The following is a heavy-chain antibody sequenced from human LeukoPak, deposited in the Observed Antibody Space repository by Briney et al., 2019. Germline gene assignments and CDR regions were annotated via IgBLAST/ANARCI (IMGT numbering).Heavy chain of an antibody. V-gene: IGHV3-30-3*01. J-gene: IGHJ4*02. CDR3: ARDLSSMVVVITSLGY. CDR2: ISYDGSNK. CDR1: GFTFSSYA. D-gene: IGHD3-22*01. Sequence: GRSLRLSCAASGFTFSSYAMHWVRQAPGKGLEWVAVISYDGSNKYYADSVKGRFTISRDNSKNTLYLQMNSLRAEDTAVYYCARDLSSMVVVITSLGYWGQGTLVTVSS.